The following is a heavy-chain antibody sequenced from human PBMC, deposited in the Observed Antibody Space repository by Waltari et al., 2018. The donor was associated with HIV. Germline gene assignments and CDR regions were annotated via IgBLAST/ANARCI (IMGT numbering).Heavy chain of an antibody. CDR1: GGSITRNDFY. CDR2: MYNSGTT. D-gene: IGHD2-2*01. V-gene: IGHV4-39*01. Sequence: QLHLQESGPGLVKPSETLALTCTVSGGSITRNDFYWAWIRQPPGKGLEWIGLMYNSGTTDYNPLLQIRVSMSRATSKNRFSLRLHSVTAADTAIYYCARRGDGFNQHARLDHWGPGTLVIVSS. CDR3: ARRGDGFNQHARLDH. J-gene: IGHJ4*02.